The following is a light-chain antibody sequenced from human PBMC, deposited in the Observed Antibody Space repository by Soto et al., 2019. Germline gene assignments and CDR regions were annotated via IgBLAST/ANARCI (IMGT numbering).Light chain of an antibody. V-gene: IGLV3-21*02. J-gene: IGLJ2*01. CDR2: DDS. CDR1: GNGSKS. Sequence: SYELTQPPSVSAAPGRTASINCGANGNGSKSVHWYQQKPGQAPVVVISDDSDRPSGIPERFSASNSGNTATLTISRVEAGDEADYYCQVWNSRTDHVVFGGGTKLTVL. CDR3: QVWNSRTDHVV.